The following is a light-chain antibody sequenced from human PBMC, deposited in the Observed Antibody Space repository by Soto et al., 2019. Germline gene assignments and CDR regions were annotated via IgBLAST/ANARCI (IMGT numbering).Light chain of an antibody. CDR1: SSDVGDFNY. J-gene: IGLJ2*01. V-gene: IGLV2-14*03. CDR2: DVT. Sequence: QTVVTQPASVSGSPGRSVTISCTGTSSDVGDFNYVSWYQHLPGRAPKLIIYDVTNRPSGISYRFSASKSGRTASLTISGLQAEDVAYYYCSLYSSSTTHVVFGGGTKLTVL. CDR3: SLYSSSTTHVV.